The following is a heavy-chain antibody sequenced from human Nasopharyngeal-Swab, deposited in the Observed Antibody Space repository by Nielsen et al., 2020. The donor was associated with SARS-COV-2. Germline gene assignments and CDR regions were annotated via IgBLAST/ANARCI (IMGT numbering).Heavy chain of an antibody. CDR3: ARARITMIVVVDAFDI. Sequence: GSLRLSCAVYGGSFSGYYWSWIRQPPGKGLEWIGEINHSGSTNYNPSLKSRVTISVDTSKNQFSLKLSSVTAADTAVYYCARARITMIVVVDAFDIWGQGTMVTVSS. V-gene: IGHV4-34*01. D-gene: IGHD3-22*01. J-gene: IGHJ3*02. CDR2: INHSGST. CDR1: GGSFSGYY.